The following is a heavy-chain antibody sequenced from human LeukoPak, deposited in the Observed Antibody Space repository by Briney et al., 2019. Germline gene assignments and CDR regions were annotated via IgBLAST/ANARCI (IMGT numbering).Heavy chain of an antibody. D-gene: IGHD3-9*01. V-gene: IGHV4-4*07. CDR3: ARAYFDSQISGFDP. CDR1: GGSISNFY. Sequence: SETLSLTCTVSGGSISNFYWSWIRQPAGQALEWIGRIYTSGSTNYNPSLKSRVTMSVDTSKNQFSLKLSSVTAADTAVYYCARAYFDSQISGFDPWGQGTLVTVSS. J-gene: IGHJ5*02. CDR2: IYTSGST.